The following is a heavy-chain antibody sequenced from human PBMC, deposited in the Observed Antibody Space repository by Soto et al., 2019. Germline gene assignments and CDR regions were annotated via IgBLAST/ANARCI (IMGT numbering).Heavy chain of an antibody. CDR2: IYYSGST. CDR1: GGSISSGDYY. V-gene: IGHV4-30-4*01. Sequence: SETLSLTCTVSGGSISSGDYYWSWIRQPPGKGLEWIGYIYYSGSTYYNPSLKSRVTISVDTSKNQFSLKLSSVTAADTAVYYCARDNGDYGGFDYWGQGTLVTVSS. D-gene: IGHD4-17*01. CDR3: ARDNGDYGGFDY. J-gene: IGHJ4*02.